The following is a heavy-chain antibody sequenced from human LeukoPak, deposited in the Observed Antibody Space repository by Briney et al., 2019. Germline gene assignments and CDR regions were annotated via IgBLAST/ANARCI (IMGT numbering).Heavy chain of an antibody. J-gene: IGHJ4*02. V-gene: IGHV1-69*06. CDR2: IIPIFGTA. Sequence: SVTVSCKASGGTFSSYAISWVRQAPGQGLEWMGGIIPIFGTANYAQKFQGRVTITADKSTSTAYMELSSLRSEDTAVYYCARDPEIYCSGGSCIDYWGQGTLVTVSS. D-gene: IGHD2-15*01. CDR3: ARDPEIYCSGGSCIDY. CDR1: GGTFSSYA.